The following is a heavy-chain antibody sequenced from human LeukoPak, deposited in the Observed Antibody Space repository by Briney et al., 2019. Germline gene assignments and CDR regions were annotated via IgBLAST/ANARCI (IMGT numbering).Heavy chain of an antibody. D-gene: IGHD5-18*01. Sequence: SVKVSCKASGGTFSSYAISWVRQAPGQGLEWMGRIIPILGIANYAQKFQGRVTITAYKSTSTAYMELSSLRSEDTAVYYCARQIGYSYGSAGYFDYWGQGTLVTVSS. CDR1: GGTFSSYA. CDR3: ARQIGYSYGSAGYFDY. CDR2: IIPILGIA. J-gene: IGHJ4*02. V-gene: IGHV1-69*04.